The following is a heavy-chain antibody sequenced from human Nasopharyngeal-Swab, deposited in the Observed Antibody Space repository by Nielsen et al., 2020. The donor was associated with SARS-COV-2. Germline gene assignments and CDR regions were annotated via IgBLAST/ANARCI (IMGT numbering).Heavy chain of an antibody. D-gene: IGHD4-17*01. CDR1: GYSFTSYW. CDR2: IYPGDSDT. CDR3: ARLVSTTVTTTYFDY. J-gene: IGHJ4*02. V-gene: IGHV5-51*01. Sequence: GESLKISCKGSGYSFTSYWIGWVRQMPGKGLEWMGIIYPGDSDTRYSPSLQGQVTISADKSISTAYLQWSSLKASDTAMYYCARLVSTTVTTTYFDYWGQGTLVTVSS.